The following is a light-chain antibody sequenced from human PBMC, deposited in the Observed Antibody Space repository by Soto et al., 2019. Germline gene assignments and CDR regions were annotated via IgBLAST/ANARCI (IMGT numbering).Light chain of an antibody. CDR2: DVN. V-gene: IGLV2-11*01. Sequence: QSALTQPRSVSGSPGQSVTISCTGTSSDVGGYNYVSWYQQHPGKAPTLLIDDVNKRPSGVLGRFSGSKSGETASLTISGLQTEDEAGYYCCAYDGRYTVVFGGGTQLTVL. CDR1: SSDVGGYNY. CDR3: CAYDGRYTVV. J-gene: IGLJ2*01.